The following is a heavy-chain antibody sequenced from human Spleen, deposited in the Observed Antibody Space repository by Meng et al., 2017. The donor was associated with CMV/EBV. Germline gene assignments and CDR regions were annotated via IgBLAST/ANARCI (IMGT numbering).Heavy chain of an antibody. CDR1: GYTFTSHY. Sequence: ASVKVSFKTSGYTFTSHYIHWVRQAPGQGLEWMGIMNPGADSAGYAQKFQGRVTMTMDTSTSTVYMELSSLRSEDTAVYYCMRGAGRTFCTRTTCYTGWFDSWGQGTPVTVSS. V-gene: IGHV1-46*01. J-gene: IGHJ5*01. CDR3: MRGAGRTFCTRTTCYTGWFDS. CDR2: MNPGADSA. D-gene: IGHD2-2*02.